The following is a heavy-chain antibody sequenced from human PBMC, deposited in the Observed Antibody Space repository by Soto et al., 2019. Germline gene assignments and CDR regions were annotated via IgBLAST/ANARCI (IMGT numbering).Heavy chain of an antibody. CDR3: ARDPLGIAAAGLPEGWFDP. V-gene: IGHV4-34*01. D-gene: IGHD6-13*01. J-gene: IGHJ5*02. Sequence: SETLSLTCAVYGGSFSGYYWSWIRQPPGKGLEWIGEINHSGSTNYNPSLKSRVTISVDTSKNQFSLKLSSVTAADTAVYYCARDPLGIAAAGLPEGWFDPWGQGTLVTVSS. CDR2: INHSGST. CDR1: GGSFSGYY.